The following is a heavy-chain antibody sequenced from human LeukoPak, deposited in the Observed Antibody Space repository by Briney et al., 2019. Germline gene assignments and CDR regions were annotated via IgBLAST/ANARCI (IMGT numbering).Heavy chain of an antibody. CDR1: GFPFNTLP. Sequence: GGSLRLSCAASGFPFNTLPMRWVREAPGKGLEYVSGFARIGGTKYYADSVKGRFTISRDNFKNTVYLQIDSLITEDMAVYYCAREYCTTNNCYNWGLGFEGRGPVTTVT. CDR2: FARIGGTK. CDR3: AREYCTTNNCYNWGLGFEG. D-gene: IGHD2-2*02. J-gene: IGHJ6*02. V-gene: IGHV3-64*02.